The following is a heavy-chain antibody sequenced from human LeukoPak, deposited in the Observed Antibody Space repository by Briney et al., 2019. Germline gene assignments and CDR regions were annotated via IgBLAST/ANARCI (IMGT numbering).Heavy chain of an antibody. J-gene: IGHJ6*02. CDR2: ISGSGGST. D-gene: IGHD2-2*02. CDR3: ARDLYCSSTSCYSAHYYYYGMDV. Sequence: GGSLRLSCAASGFTFSSYAMSWVRQAPGKGLEWVSAISGSGGSTYYADSVKGRFTISRDNAKNSLYLQMNSLRAEDTAVYYCARDLYCSSTSCYSAHYYYYGMDVWGQGTTVTVSS. V-gene: IGHV3-23*01. CDR1: GFTFSSYA.